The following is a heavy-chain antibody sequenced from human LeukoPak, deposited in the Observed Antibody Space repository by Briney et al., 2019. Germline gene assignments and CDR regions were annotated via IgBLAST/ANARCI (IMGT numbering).Heavy chain of an antibody. Sequence: SVKVSCKASGGTFSSYAISWVRQAPGQGLEWMGGIIPIFGTANYAQKFQGRVTITADESTSTAYMELSSLRSEDTAVYYCARDVGATTDYYYYYMDVWGKGTTVTVSS. V-gene: IGHV1-69*01. CDR1: GGTFSSYA. CDR3: ARDVGATTDYYYYYMDV. J-gene: IGHJ6*03. CDR2: IIPIFGTA. D-gene: IGHD1-26*01.